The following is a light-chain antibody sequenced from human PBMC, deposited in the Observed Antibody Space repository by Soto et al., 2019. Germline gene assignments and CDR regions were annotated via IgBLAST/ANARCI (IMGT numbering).Light chain of an antibody. CDR2: DVS. J-gene: IGLJ1*01. CDR3: TSYTSSSAPFFV. Sequence: QSVLTQPASVSGSPGESITISCTGTSSDVGAYDYVSWYQQHPGKAPKFMIYDVSDRPSGVSNRFSGSKSGNTASLTISGLQAEDEADYYCTSYTSSSAPFFVFATGTKLTVL. V-gene: IGLV2-14*03. CDR1: SSDVGAYDY.